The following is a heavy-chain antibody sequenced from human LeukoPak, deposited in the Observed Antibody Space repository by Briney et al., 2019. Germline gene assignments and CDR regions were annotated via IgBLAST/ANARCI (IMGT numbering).Heavy chain of an antibody. Sequence: PRASVWVSCKASGGSFSSYAISWVRPAPGRGGEWMGGIITIFGTATYAQQFQGRVTITTDESTSTAYMELSSLRSEDTAVYYCAREGYSSSWYRAARGYYFDYWGQGTLVTVSS. CDR3: AREGYSSSWYRAARGYYFDY. V-gene: IGHV1-69*05. D-gene: IGHD6-13*01. CDR1: GGSFSSYA. J-gene: IGHJ4*02. CDR2: IITIFGTA.